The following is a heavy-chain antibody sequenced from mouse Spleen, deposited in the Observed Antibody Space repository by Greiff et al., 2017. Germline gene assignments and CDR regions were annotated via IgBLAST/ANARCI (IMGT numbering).Heavy chain of an antibody. D-gene: IGHD2-5*01. CDR2: ISYDGSN. Sequence: EVQVVESGPGLVKPSQSLSLTCSVTGYSITSGYYWNWIRQFPGNKLEWMGYISYDGSNNYNPSLKNRISITRDTSKNQFFLKLNSVTTEDTATYYCARDRGSYSKGAMDYWGQGTSVTVSA. V-gene: IGHV3-6*01. CDR1: GYSITSGYY. J-gene: IGHJ4*01. CDR3: ARDRGSYSKGAMDY.